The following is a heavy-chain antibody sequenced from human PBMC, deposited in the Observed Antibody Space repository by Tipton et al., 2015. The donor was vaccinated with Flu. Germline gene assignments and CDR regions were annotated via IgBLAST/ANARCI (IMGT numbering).Heavy chain of an antibody. Sequence: SLRLSCTASGFVFSVYAIHWVRQAPGKGLEWISFIRSKGYGGTTEYAASVKGRFTISRDDSKSIAYLQMNSLKTEDTAVYHCTREARYRNEYWGQGTLVTVSS. J-gene: IGHJ4*02. CDR3: TREARYRNEY. D-gene: IGHD1-1*01. CDR1: GFVFSVYA. CDR2: IRSKGYGGTT. V-gene: IGHV3-49*04.